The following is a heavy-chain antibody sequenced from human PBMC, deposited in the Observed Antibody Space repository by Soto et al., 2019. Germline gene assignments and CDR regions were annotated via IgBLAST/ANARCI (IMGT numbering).Heavy chain of an antibody. D-gene: IGHD3-22*01. V-gene: IGHV3-7*04. Sequence: EVQLVQSGGGLVQPGGSLRLSCTASGFTFTNYWMSWVRQAPGKGLEWAANIKQDGSQKWYVDSVKGRFTISRDNAKKSLFLQMNSLRVEDTAVYYCARGDYHDDSGPFSAAFDVWGQGTMVTVSS. J-gene: IGHJ3*01. CDR3: ARGDYHDDSGPFSAAFDV. CDR2: IKQDGSQK. CDR1: GFTFTNYW.